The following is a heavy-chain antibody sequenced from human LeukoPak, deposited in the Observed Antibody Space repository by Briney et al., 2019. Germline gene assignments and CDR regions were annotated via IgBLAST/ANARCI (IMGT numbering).Heavy chain of an antibody. J-gene: IGHJ5*02. Sequence: VASVKVSCKASGYTFISYGVSWVRQAPGQGLEWMGWISPYNGNTNYAQKFQGRVTMTRDTSISTAYMELSRLRSDDTAVYYCAREEGYCSSTSCPNWFDPWGQGTLVTVSS. CDR3: AREEGYCSSTSCPNWFDP. D-gene: IGHD2-2*01. CDR2: ISPYNGNT. V-gene: IGHV1-18*01. CDR1: GYTFISYG.